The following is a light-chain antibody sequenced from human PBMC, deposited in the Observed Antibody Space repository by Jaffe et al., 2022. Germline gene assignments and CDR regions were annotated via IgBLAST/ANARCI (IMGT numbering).Light chain of an antibody. CDR2: EVS. V-gene: IGLV2-14*01. CDR3: SSYRSSSTLYV. Sequence: QSALTQPASVSGSPGQSITISCTGTSSDVGGYNYVSWYQHHPGKAPKLMIYEVSNRPSGVSNRFSGSKSGNTASLTISGLQAEDEADYYCSSYRSSSTLYVFGTGTKVTVL. J-gene: IGLJ1*01. CDR1: SSDVGGYNY.